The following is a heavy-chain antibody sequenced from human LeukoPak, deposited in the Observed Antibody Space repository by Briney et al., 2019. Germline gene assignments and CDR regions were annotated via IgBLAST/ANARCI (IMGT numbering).Heavy chain of an antibody. CDR2: MKGGGET. V-gene: IGHV3-23*01. J-gene: IGHJ4*02. CDR3: AKRGVVIRVILVGFHREAYYLDS. Sequence: PGGSLRLSCVAPGFSFTNYAMSWVRQAPARGPEWLSSMKGGGETFYADSVKGRFTISRENSKNTLYLQMNSLRAEDTAVYFCAKRGVVIRVILVGFHREAYYLDSWGQGALVTVSS. CDR1: GFSFTNYA. D-gene: IGHD3-10*01.